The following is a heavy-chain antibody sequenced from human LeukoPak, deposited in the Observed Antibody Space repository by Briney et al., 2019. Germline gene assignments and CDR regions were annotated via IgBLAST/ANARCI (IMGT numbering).Heavy chain of an antibody. Sequence: SVKVSFKASGGTFSSYAISWVRQAPGQGLEWMGGIIPIFGTANYAQKFQGRVTITADESTSTAYMELSSLRSEDTAVYYCALGATEPGNYFDYWGQGTLVTVSS. CDR1: GGTFSSYA. CDR3: ALGATEPGNYFDY. CDR2: IIPIFGTA. D-gene: IGHD1-26*01. J-gene: IGHJ4*02. V-gene: IGHV1-69*01.